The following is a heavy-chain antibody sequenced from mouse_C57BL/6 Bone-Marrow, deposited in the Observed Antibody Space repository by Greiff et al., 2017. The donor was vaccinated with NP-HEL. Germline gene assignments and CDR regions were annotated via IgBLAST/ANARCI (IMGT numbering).Heavy chain of an antibody. V-gene: IGHV1-82*01. CDR1: GYAFSSSW. D-gene: IGHD2-4*01. J-gene: IGHJ2*01. CDR3: ARSYDYDY. CDR2: IYPGDGDT. Sequence: VKLMESGPELVKPGASVKISCKASGYAFSSSWMNWVKQRPGKGLEWIGRIYPGDGDTNYNGKFKGKATLTADKSSSTAYMQLSSLTSEDSAVYFCARSYDYDYWGQGTTLTVSS.